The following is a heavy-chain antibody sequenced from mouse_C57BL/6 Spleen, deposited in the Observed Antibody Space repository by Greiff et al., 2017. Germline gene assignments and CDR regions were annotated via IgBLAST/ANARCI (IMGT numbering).Heavy chain of an antibody. CDR2: INPNNGGT. D-gene: IGHD4-1*01. V-gene: IGHV1-18*01. J-gene: IGHJ4*01. Sequence: EVKLQESGPELVKPGASVKIPCKASGYTFTDYNMDWVKQSHGKSLEWIGDINPNNGGTIYNQKFKGKATLTVDKSSSTAYMELRSLTSEDTAVYYCARRGWDGGAMDYWGQGTSVTVSS. CDR1: GYTFTDYN. CDR3: ARRGWDGGAMDY.